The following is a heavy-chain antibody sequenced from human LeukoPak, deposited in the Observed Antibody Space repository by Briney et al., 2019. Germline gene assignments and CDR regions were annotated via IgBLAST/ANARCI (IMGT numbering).Heavy chain of an antibody. Sequence: SETLSLTCTVSGGSISSYYWSWIRQPAGKGLEWIGRIYTSGSTNYNPSLKSRVTMSVDTSKNQFSLKLSSVTAADTAVYYCARDMWELLSPGAFDIWGQGTMVTASS. J-gene: IGHJ3*02. CDR1: GGSISSYY. CDR2: IYTSGST. V-gene: IGHV4-4*07. D-gene: IGHD1-26*01. CDR3: ARDMWELLSPGAFDI.